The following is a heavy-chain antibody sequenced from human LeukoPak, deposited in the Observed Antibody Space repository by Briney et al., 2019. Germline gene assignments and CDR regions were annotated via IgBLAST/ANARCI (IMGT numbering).Heavy chain of an antibody. Sequence: GGSLRLSCAASGFTVSSNYMSWVRQAPGKGLEWVSVIYSGGSTYYADSVKGRFTISRDNSKNTLYLQMNSLRAEDTAVYYCAGVEAVAGMFFDYWGQGTLVTVSS. CDR1: GFTVSSNY. J-gene: IGHJ4*02. CDR2: IYSGGST. V-gene: IGHV3-53*01. D-gene: IGHD6-19*01. CDR3: AGVEAVAGMFFDY.